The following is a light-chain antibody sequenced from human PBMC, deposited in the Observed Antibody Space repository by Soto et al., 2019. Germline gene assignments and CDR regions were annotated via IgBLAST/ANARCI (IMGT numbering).Light chain of an antibody. Sequence: EVVMRQSPATLSVSPGEGATLSCRASQGIGDTLAWYQHKPGQTPRLLIFGASSRATGIPDRFSGSGSGTDFTLTISGLEPEDFAVYYCQQYGSSPGTFGQGTKVAIK. CDR2: GAS. V-gene: IGKV3-20*01. J-gene: IGKJ1*01. CDR1: QGIGDT. CDR3: QQYGSSPGT.